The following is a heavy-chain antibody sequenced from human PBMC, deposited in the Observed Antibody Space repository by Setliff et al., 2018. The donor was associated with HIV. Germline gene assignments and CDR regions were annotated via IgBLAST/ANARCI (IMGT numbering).Heavy chain of an antibody. CDR3: ARHSPVTTEDYMDV. Sequence: PSETLSLTCTVSGGSISSYYWSWIRQPPEKGLEWIGYIYYSGSTNYNPSLKSRVTISVDTSKNQFSLKLSSVTAADTAVYYCARHSPVTTEDYMDVWGKGTTVTVSS. D-gene: IGHD4-17*01. V-gene: IGHV4-59*08. CDR2: IYYSGST. J-gene: IGHJ6*03. CDR1: GGSISSYY.